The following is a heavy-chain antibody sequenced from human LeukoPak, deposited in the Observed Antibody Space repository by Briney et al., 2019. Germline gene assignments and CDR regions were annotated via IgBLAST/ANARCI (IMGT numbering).Heavy chain of an antibody. CDR1: GGSVSNNRAA. Sequence: SQTLSLTCAISGGSVSNNRAAWNWIRQSPSRGLEWLGRTYYRSKWRNDYAVSVKSRITINPGTSKNQVSLQLNSVSPEDTAVYYCVREDGMDVWGQGTTVIVSS. CDR2: TYYRSKWRN. V-gene: IGHV6-1*01. J-gene: IGHJ6*02. CDR3: VREDGMDV.